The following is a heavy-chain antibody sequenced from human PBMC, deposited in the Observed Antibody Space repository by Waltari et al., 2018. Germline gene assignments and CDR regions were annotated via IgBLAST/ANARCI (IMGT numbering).Heavy chain of an antibody. CDR1: GGTFSSYA. CDR3: ARDLKTTVTTKDYYYYGMDV. J-gene: IGHJ6*02. CDR2: IIPIFGTA. Sequence: QVQLVQSGAEVKKPGSSVKVSCKASGGTFSSYAISWVRQAPGQGLEWMGGIIPIFGTANYAQKFQGRVTITADESTSTAYMELSSLRSEDTAVYYCARDLKTTVTTKDYYYYGMDVWGQGTTVTVSS. D-gene: IGHD4-4*01. V-gene: IGHV1-69*01.